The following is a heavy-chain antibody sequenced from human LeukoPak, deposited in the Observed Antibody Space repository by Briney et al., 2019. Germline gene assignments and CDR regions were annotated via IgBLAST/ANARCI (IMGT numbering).Heavy chain of an antibody. CDR1: GFTFDDYA. V-gene: IGHV3-9*01. CDR2: ISWNSGSI. D-gene: IGHD4/OR15-4a*01. Sequence: GRSLRLSCAASGFTFDDYAMHWVRQAPGKGLEWVSGISWNSGSIGYADSVKGRFTISRDNAKNSLYLQMNSLRAEDTALYYCAKVSSASNYKGAFDIWGQGTMVTVSS. J-gene: IGHJ3*02. CDR3: AKVSSASNYKGAFDI.